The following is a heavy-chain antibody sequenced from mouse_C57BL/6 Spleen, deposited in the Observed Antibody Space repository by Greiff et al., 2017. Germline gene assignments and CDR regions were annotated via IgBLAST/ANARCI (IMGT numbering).Heavy chain of an antibody. J-gene: IGHJ4*01. CDR1: GYTFTSYW. V-gene: IGHV1-69*01. CDR3: ARGGSNPYAMDY. Sequence: QVQLQQPGAELVMPGASVKLSCKASGYTFTSYWMHWVKQRPGQGLEWIGEIDPSDSYTNYNQKFKGKSTLTVDKSSSTAYMLLSRLTSEDSAVYYCARGGSNPYAMDYWGQGTSVTVSS. D-gene: IGHD2-5*01. CDR2: IDPSDSYT.